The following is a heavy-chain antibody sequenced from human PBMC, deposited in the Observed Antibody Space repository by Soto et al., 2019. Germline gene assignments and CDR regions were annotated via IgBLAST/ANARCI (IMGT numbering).Heavy chain of an antibody. D-gene: IGHD6-13*01. CDR3: ARDLAAAAGTGGDY. V-gene: IGHV3-33*01. CDR2: IWYDGSNK. CDR1: GFTFSSYD. J-gene: IGHJ4*02. Sequence: QVQLVESGGGVVQPGRSLRLSCAASGFTFSSYDMHWVRQAPGKGLEWVAVIWYDGSNKYYADSVKARFTISRDNSKNTLYLQMNSLRAEDTAVYYCARDLAAAAGTGGDYWGQGTLVTVSS.